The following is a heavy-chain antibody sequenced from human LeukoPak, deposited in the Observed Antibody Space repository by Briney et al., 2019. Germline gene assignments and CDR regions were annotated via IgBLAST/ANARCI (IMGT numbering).Heavy chain of an antibody. CDR2: IYYSGST. Sequence: SETLSLTCTVSGDSISVYYWSWIRQPPGKGLEWIGYIYYSGSTNYNPSLKSRVTISVDTSKNQFSLKLSSVTSADTAVYYCARDSGSSVKFDYWGQGTLVTVSS. CDR3: ARDSGSSVKFDY. J-gene: IGHJ4*02. D-gene: IGHD2-2*01. CDR1: GDSISVYY. V-gene: IGHV4-59*01.